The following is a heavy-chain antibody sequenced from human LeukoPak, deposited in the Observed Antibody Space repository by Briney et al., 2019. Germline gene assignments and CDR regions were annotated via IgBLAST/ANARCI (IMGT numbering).Heavy chain of an antibody. D-gene: IGHD3-10*01. CDR1: GFTFSSYG. J-gene: IGHJ4*02. CDR2: ISYDGSNK. CDR3: AKGVDFQVRGVIVY. V-gene: IGHV3-30*18. Sequence: GGSLRLSCAASGFTFSSYGVHWVRQAPGKGLEWVAVISYDGSNKYYADSVKGRFTISRDNSKNTLYLQMNSLRAEDTAVYYCAKGVDFQVRGVIVYWGQGTLVTVSS.